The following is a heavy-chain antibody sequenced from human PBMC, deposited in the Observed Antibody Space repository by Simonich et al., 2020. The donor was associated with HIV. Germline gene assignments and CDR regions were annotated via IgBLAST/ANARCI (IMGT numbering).Heavy chain of an antibody. D-gene: IGHD5-12*01. Sequence: EVQLVQSGAEVKKPGATVKLSCRVFGYTFTDYYIHWVQQVPGKGLEWIGRVVPEQDETRYAEKVQGRLTITADTSPDIAYMELSSLRSEDTAVYYCATVGLRDGYNDYWGQGTLITVSS. CDR2: VVPEQDET. V-gene: IGHV1-69-2*01. CDR3: ATVGLRDGYNDY. CDR1: GYTFTDYY. J-gene: IGHJ4*02.